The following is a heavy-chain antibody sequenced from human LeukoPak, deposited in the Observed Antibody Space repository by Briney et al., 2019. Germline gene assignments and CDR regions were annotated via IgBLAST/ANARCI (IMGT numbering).Heavy chain of an antibody. CDR3: ARPNYDFWSGYSPAFDY. Sequence: PGGSLRLSCAASGFTFSDYYMSWIRQAPGKGLEWVSYISSSGSTIYYADSVKDRFTISRDNAKNSLYLQMNSLRAEDTAVYYCARPNYDFWSGYSPAFDYWGQGTLVTVSS. V-gene: IGHV3-11*04. CDR1: GFTFSDYY. J-gene: IGHJ4*02. D-gene: IGHD3-3*01. CDR2: ISSSGSTI.